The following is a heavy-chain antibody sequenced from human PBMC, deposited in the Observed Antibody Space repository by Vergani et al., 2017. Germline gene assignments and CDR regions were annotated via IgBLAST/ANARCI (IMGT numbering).Heavy chain of an antibody. Sequence: EVQLVESGGGLVQPGGSLRLSCAASGFTFSSYSMNWVRQAPGKGREWVSYISSSSSTIYYADSVKGLFNISRDNAKNSLYLQMNILRAEDTAVYYCASLTSRRYYDSSGFGDAFDIWGQGTMVTVSS. J-gene: IGHJ3*02. V-gene: IGHV3-48*01. CDR3: ASLTSRRYYDSSGFGDAFDI. D-gene: IGHD3-22*01. CDR1: GFTFSSYS. CDR2: ISSSSSTI.